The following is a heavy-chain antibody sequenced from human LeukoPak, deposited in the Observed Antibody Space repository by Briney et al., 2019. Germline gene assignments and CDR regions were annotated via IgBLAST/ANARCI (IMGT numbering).Heavy chain of an antibody. CDR3: ASLGMALVAVTEAFDI. J-gene: IGHJ3*02. CDR1: GFIVSSSY. D-gene: IGHD4-11*01. Sequence: PGGSLRLSCAASGFIVSSSYMYWVRQAPGKGLEWVSVINSGGTTYYADSVKGRFTISRDNSRNTLFLQMNSLRAEDTAVYYCASLGMALVAVTEAFDIWGQGTRVTVSS. CDR2: INSGGTT. V-gene: IGHV3-53*01.